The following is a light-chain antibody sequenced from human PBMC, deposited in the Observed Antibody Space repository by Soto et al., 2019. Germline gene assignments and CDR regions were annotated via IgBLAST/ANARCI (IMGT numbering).Light chain of an antibody. CDR3: LQYDNLPT. Sequence: DIQMTQSPSSLSASVGDRVTITCQASQDISNYLNWYQQKPGKAPKLLIYDASNLETGVPSRFSGSGSGTDFTFTISSLQPEDIATYYCLQYDNLPTFGGGTKVEIK. CDR1: QDISNY. CDR2: DAS. V-gene: IGKV1-33*01. J-gene: IGKJ4*01.